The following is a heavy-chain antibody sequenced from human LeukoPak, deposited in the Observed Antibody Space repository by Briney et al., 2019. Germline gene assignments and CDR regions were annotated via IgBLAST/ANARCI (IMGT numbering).Heavy chain of an antibody. V-gene: IGHV3-23*01. D-gene: IGHD2-8*02. CDR3: AKRPHCTGPGCHHIEY. CDR2: ISGSGGST. J-gene: IGHJ4*02. Sequence: GGSLRLSCAASGFTFSTCLMSWVRQAPGKGMEWVSTISGSGGSTYYADSVKGRFTISRDNSKNTLFLQMKSMRAEDTAVYYCAKRPHCTGPGCHHIEYWGQGTLVTVSS. CDR1: GFTFSTCL.